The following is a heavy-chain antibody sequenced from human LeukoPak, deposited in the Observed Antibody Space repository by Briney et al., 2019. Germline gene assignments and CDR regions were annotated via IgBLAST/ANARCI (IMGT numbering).Heavy chain of an antibody. CDR1: GFTFSSYS. CDR3: ARDRSIDSSGYYYVVRPFDY. J-gene: IGHJ4*02. V-gene: IGHV3-21*01. CDR2: ISSSSSYI. Sequence: GGSLRLSCAASGFTFSSYSMNWVRQAPGKGLEWVSSISSSSSYIYYADSVKGRFTISRDNAKNSLYLQMNSLRAEDTAVYYCARDRSIDSSGYYYVVRPFDYWGQGTLVTVSS. D-gene: IGHD3-22*01.